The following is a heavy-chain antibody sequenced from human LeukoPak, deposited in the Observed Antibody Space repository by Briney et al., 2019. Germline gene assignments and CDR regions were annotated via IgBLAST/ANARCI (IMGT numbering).Heavy chain of an antibody. Sequence: SETLSLTCTVSGGSISSTNYYWGWIRQPPGKGLEWIGSIYYSGSTYYSPSLKSRVTISVDTSKNQFSLKLSSVTAADTAVYYCARIIEMATIFAPFDPWGQGTLVTVSS. V-gene: IGHV4-39*01. CDR2: IYYSGST. CDR1: GGSISSTNYY. J-gene: IGHJ5*02. CDR3: ARIIEMATIFAPFDP. D-gene: IGHD5-24*01.